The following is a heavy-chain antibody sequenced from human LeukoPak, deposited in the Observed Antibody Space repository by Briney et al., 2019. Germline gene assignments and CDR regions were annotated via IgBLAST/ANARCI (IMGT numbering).Heavy chain of an antibody. J-gene: IGHJ3*02. CDR1: GYTFTSYA. CDR3: AGGYYYDSSGYHYDAFDI. V-gene: IGHV1-3*01. Sequence: GASVKVSCKASGYTFTSYAMHWVRQAPGQRLEWMGWINAGNGNTKYSQKFQGRATITRDTSASTAYMELSSLRSEDTAVYYCAGGYYYDSSGYHYDAFDIWGQGTMVTVSS. CDR2: INAGNGNT. D-gene: IGHD3-22*01.